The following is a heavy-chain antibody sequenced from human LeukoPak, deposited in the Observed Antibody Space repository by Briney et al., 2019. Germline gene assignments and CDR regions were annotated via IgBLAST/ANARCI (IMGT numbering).Heavy chain of an antibody. D-gene: IGHD6-13*01. Sequence: SETLSLTCTVSGGSISGYYWSWIRQPPGKGLEWIGYIYYSGSTNYNPSLKSRVTISVDTSKNQFSLKLSSVTAADTAVYYCAKTAAGFPNYNWFDPWGQGTLVTVSS. V-gene: IGHV4-59*08. CDR2: IYYSGST. CDR3: AKTAAGFPNYNWFDP. J-gene: IGHJ5*02. CDR1: GGSISGYY.